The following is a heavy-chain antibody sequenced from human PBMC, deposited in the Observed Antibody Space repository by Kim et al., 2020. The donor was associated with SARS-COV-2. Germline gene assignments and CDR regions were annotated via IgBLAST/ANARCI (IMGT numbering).Heavy chain of an antibody. Sequence: SETLSLTCTVSGGSISSGGYYWSWIRQHPGKGLEWIGYIYYSGSTYYNPSLKSRVTISVDTSKNQFSLKLSSVTAADTAVYYCARVGVCHGGYCSGGSCPALCAFDIWGQGTMVTVSS. CDR2: IYYSGST. CDR3: ARVGVCHGGYCSGGSCPALCAFDI. V-gene: IGHV4-31*03. J-gene: IGHJ3*02. CDR1: GGSISSGGYY. D-gene: IGHD2-15*01.